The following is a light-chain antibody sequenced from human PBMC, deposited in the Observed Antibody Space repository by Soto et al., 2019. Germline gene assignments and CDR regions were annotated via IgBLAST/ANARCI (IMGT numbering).Light chain of an antibody. CDR3: QQSYTTPWT. Sequence: DIQMTQSPSSLSASVGDRATITCRASQSISYYLNWYQQKPGRAPRLLIYTTSSLQSGVPSKFSGSASGTDFTLTISSLQPEDFATYYCQQSYTTPWTFGQGTKVDIK. J-gene: IGKJ1*01. CDR2: TTS. CDR1: QSISYY. V-gene: IGKV1-39*01.